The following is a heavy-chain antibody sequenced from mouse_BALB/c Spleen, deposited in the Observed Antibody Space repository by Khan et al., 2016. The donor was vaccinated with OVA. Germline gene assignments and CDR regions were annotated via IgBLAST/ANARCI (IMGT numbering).Heavy chain of an antibody. J-gene: IGHJ2*01. CDR3: AREEALYYFDY. CDR2: IYPGTDNT. D-gene: IGHD3-2*02. Sequence: VQLQQSGAELVRPGASVKLSCKTSGYIFTNYWIHWVNQRSGQGLEWIARIYPGTDNTSYNEKLKDKATLTADKSSSTAYMQLSSLKAEDSAVYFGAREEALYYFDYWGQGTTLTVAS. CDR1: GYIFTNYW. V-gene: IGHV1-76*01.